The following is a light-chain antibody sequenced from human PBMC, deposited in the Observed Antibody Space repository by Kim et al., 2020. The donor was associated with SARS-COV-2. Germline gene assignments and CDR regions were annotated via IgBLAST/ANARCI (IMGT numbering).Light chain of an antibody. CDR1: SRDVGGHNY. CDR3: CSYAGNYNWV. Sequence: GLSVSISCTGTSRDVGGHNYVAWYQQRPGKAPKLMFYDVNRRPSGVPDRFSGSKSGNTASLIISGLQAEDEADYYCCSYAGNYNWVFGGGTKLTVL. V-gene: IGLV2-11*01. J-gene: IGLJ3*02. CDR2: DVN.